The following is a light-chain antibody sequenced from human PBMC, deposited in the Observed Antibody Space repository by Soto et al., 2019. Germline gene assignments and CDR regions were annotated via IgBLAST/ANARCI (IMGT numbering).Light chain of an antibody. CDR2: AAS. J-gene: IGKJ5*01. V-gene: IGKV1-39*01. Sequence: DIKMYQSPSSLSASVGDRVTITCRAAESISRHLNWYQQKPGRAPDLLIYAASTLQNGVPSRFTGSGSGTEFTLTITGLQLEDFATYYCQQDYSTLATFGQGTRLEI. CDR3: QQDYSTLAT. CDR1: ESISRH.